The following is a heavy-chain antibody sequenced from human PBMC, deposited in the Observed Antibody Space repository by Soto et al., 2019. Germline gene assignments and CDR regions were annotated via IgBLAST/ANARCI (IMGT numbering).Heavy chain of an antibody. CDR1: GGTFSSYA. CDR3: ARNIVVVTANYYYYGMDV. CDR2: IIPIFGTA. J-gene: IGHJ6*02. V-gene: IGHV1-69*12. Sequence: QVQLVQSGAEVKKPGSSVKVSCKASGGTFSSYAISWVRQAPGQGLEWMGGIIPIFGTANYAQKFQGRVTITADEXTXTDXMELSSLRSEDTAVYYCARNIVVVTANYYYYGMDVWGQGTTVTVSS. D-gene: IGHD2-21*02.